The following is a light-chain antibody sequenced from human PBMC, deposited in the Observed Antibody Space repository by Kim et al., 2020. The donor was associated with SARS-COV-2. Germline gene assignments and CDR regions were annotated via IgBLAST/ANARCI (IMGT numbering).Light chain of an antibody. CDR2: GAS. CDR3: QHSNSYPIT. Sequence: SASVGDRVTSTGRASQGIRNHLAWYQQKPGKAPKLLIYGASTLQSGVPSRFSGSGSATEFTLTVSSLQPEDFATYYCQHSNSYPITFGGGTKLEI. J-gene: IGKJ4*01. V-gene: IGKV1-9*01. CDR1: QGIRNH.